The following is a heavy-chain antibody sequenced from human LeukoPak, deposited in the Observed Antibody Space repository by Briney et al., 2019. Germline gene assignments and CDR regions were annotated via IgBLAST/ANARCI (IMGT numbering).Heavy chain of an antibody. Sequence: SQTLSLTCAISGDSVSSNSAAWNWIRQSPSRGLEWLGRTYYRSKWYYDYAVAVKSRISINPDTSKNQFSLQLSSVTPEDTAVYYCARDWGTLTDGFDIWGQGTMVIVSS. CDR1: GDSVSSNSAA. D-gene: IGHD3-16*01. CDR2: TYYRSKWYY. J-gene: IGHJ3*02. CDR3: ARDWGTLTDGFDI. V-gene: IGHV6-1*01.